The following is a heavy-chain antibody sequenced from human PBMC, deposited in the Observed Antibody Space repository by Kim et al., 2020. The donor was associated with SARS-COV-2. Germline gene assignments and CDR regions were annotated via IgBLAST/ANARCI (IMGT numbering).Heavy chain of an antibody. J-gene: IGHJ4*02. V-gene: IGHV3-53*01. CDR2: IYSGGST. CDR3: ASAYYYGSGFDY. D-gene: IGHD3-10*01. Sequence: GGSLRLSCAASGFTVSSNYMSWVRQAPGKGLEWVSVIYSGGSTYYADSVKGRFTISRDNSKNTLYLQMNSLRAEDTAVYYCASAYYYGSGFDYWGQGTLVTVSS. CDR1: GFTVSSNY.